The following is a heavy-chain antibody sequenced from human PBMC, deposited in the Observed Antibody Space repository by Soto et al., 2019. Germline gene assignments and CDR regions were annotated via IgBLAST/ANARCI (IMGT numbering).Heavy chain of an antibody. CDR3: ARDLGFLQWELLGGDY. D-gene: IGHD1-26*01. Sequence: ASVKVSCKTSGYTFTSYAMHWVRQAPGQRLEWMGWINAGNGNTKYSQKFQGRVTITRDTSASTAYMELSSLRSEDTAVYYCARDLGFLQWELLGGDYWGQGTLVTVSS. V-gene: IGHV1-3*01. CDR2: INAGNGNT. CDR1: GYTFTSYA. J-gene: IGHJ4*02.